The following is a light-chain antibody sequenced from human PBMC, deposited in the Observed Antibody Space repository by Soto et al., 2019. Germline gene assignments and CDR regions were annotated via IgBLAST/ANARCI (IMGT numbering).Light chain of an antibody. Sequence: SVLPQPPSLSGAPGQRVTISCTGSSSNIGAGYDVHWYQQLPGTAPKLLIYGNSNRPSGVPDRFSGSKSGTSASLAITGLQAEDEADYYCQSYDSSLSGSGVFGTGTKVTVL. J-gene: IGLJ1*01. CDR3: QSYDSSLSGSGV. CDR2: GNS. V-gene: IGLV1-40*01. CDR1: SSNIGAGYD.